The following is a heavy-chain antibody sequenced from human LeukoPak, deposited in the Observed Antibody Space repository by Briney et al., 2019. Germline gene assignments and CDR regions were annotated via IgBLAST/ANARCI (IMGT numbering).Heavy chain of an antibody. CDR3: ARATSSYFYYMDV. CDR2: IYSSGST. J-gene: IGHJ6*03. D-gene: IGHD5-12*01. V-gene: IGHV4-61*02. CDR1: GGSISSGSYY. Sequence: KPSETLSLTCTVSGGSISSGSYYWSWIRQPAGKGLEWIGRIYSSGSTNYNPSLKSRVTISVDTSKNQFSLKVNSVTAADTAVYFCARATSSYFYYMDVWGKGTTVTVSS.